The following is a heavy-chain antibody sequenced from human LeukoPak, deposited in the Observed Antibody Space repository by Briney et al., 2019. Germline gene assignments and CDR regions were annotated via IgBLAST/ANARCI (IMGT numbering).Heavy chain of an antibody. CDR1: GFTLSSYE. V-gene: IGHV3-21*01. CDR2: ISSSSSYI. J-gene: IGHJ6*03. CDR3: AREGHSYGYFNYYYYYMDV. Sequence: GGSLRLSCTVSGFTLSSYEMTWFRQAPGKGLEWVSSISSSSSYIYYADSVKGRFTISRDNAKNSLYLQMNSLRAEDTAVYYCAREGHSYGYFNYYYYYMDVWGKGTTVTISS. D-gene: IGHD5-18*01.